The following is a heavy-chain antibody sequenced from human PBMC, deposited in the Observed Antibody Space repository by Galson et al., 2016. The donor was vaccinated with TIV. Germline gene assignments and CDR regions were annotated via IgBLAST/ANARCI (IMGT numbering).Heavy chain of an antibody. CDR3: ARGGGYYDSGGYNV. CDR2: IIGIFGSP. D-gene: IGHD3-22*01. Sequence: SVKVSCKASGGTFSSYAISWVRQAPGQGLEWMGRIIGIFGSPNYAQKFQGRVTISADEFTSTAYMELSNLRSEDTAVYYCARGGGYYDSGGYNVWGQGTLVTVSS. J-gene: IGHJ4*02. V-gene: IGHV1-69*13. CDR1: GGTFSSYA.